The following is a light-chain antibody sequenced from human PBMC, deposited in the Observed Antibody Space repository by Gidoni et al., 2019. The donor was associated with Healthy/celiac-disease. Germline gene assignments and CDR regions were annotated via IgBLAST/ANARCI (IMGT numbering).Light chain of an antibody. CDR3: QQLNSYQFT. CDR2: AAS. J-gene: IGKJ3*01. V-gene: IGKV1-9*01. Sequence: DIQLTHSPSFLSASVADRVSITRRASQSISSYLAWYQQKPGQAPKLLIYAASTLQSGVPSRFSGSGSGTDFTLTISSLQPEDVATYYCQQLNSYQFTFGQGTKVDIK. CDR1: QSISSY.